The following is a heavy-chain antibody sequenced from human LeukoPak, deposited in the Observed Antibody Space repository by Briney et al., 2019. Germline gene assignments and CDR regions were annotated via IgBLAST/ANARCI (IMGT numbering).Heavy chain of an antibody. CDR1: GYTLTSYG. Sequence: GPSVKVSCKASGYTLTSYGISWVRQAPGHGLEWMGWISAYNGNTNYAQKLQARVTMTTHTSTSTAYMELRNTRSDDTVVYYCARDWDGTTADYWGQGTLVTVSS. CDR3: ARDWDGTTADY. D-gene: IGHD2/OR15-2a*01. CDR2: ISAYNGNT. V-gene: IGHV1-18*01. J-gene: IGHJ4*02.